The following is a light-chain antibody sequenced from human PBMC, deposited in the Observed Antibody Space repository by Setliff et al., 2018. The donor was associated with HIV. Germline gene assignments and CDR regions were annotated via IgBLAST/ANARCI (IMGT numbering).Light chain of an antibody. V-gene: IGLV2-14*03. CDR1: SSDVGRYDY. Sequence: SALTQPASVSGSPGQSVTISCTGTSSDVGRYDYVSWYQRHPGKAPKLMIYDVTNRPSGVSNRFSGSKSGNTASLTISGLQAGDEADYYCSSYTTSSTKNVFGTGTKVTVL. CDR2: DVT. J-gene: IGLJ1*01. CDR3: SSYTTSSTKNV.